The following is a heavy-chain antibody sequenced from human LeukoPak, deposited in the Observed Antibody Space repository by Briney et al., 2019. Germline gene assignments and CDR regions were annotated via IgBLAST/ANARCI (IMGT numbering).Heavy chain of an antibody. CDR1: GGSISSSSYY. V-gene: IGHV4-39*01. CDR3: ATFRSAAAGQRWFDP. CDR2: IYYSGST. Sequence: SETLSLTCTVSGGSISSSSYYWGWIRQPPGKGLEWIGSIYYSGSTYYNPSLKSRATISVDTSKNQFSLKLSSVTAADTAVYYCATFRSAAAGQRWFDPWGQGTLVTVSS. D-gene: IGHD6-13*01. J-gene: IGHJ5*02.